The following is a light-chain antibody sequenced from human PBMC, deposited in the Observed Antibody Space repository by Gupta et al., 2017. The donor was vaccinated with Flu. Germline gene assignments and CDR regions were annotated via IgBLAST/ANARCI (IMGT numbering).Light chain of an antibody. J-gene: IGLJ1*01. CDR2: EVT. CDR1: SSDVGGYKY. V-gene: IGLV2-14*01. CDR3: NSYTSSNTYV. Sequence: QSALTQPASVSGSPGQSITISCTGTSSDVGGYKYVSWYQQHPGKAPKLMIYEVTNRPSGVSNRFSGSKSGNTASLTISGLQAEDEADYYCNSYTSSNTYVFGTGNKVTVL.